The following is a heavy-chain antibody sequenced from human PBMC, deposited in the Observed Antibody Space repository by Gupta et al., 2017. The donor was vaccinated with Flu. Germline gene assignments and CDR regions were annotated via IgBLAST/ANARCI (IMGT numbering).Heavy chain of an antibody. CDR2: ISGRGGST. CDR1: RFTFSSYA. D-gene: IGHD2-2*01. CDR3: ARGYCSSTSCYPYYFDY. Sequence: EVQLLESGGGLVQPGGSLRLSCADSRFTFSSYAMSWVRQAPGKGLEWVSTISGRGGSTYYADSVKGRFTISRDNSKNTLYLQMNSLRAEDTAVYYCARGYCSSTSCYPYYFDYWGQGTLVTVSS. J-gene: IGHJ4*02. V-gene: IGHV3-23*01.